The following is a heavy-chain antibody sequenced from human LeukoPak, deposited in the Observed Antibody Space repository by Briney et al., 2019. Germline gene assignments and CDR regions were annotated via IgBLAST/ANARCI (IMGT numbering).Heavy chain of an antibody. CDR1: GGSISSGGYY. Sequence: PSETLSLTCTVSGGSISSGGYYWSWIRQHPGKGLEWIGYIYYSGSTYYNPSLKSRVTISVDTSKNQFSLKLGSVTAADTAVYYCARDDLGDGYNVNIWGQGTMVTVSS. CDR3: ARDDLGDGYNVNI. V-gene: IGHV4-31*03. D-gene: IGHD5-24*01. J-gene: IGHJ3*02. CDR2: IYYSGST.